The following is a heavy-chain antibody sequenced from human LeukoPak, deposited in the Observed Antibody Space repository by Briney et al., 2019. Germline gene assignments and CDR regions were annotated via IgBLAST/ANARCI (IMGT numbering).Heavy chain of an antibody. CDR2: INHSGST. J-gene: IGHJ4*02. CDR1: GGSFSGYY. D-gene: IGHD5-24*01. CDR3: ARPSYDGYTGF. Sequence: SETLSLTCAVYGGSFSGYYWSWIRQPPGKGLEWIGDINHSGSTNYNPSLKSRVTISVDTSKNQFSLKLNSLTAADTAVYYCARPSYDGYTGFWGQGTLVTVSS. V-gene: IGHV4-34*01.